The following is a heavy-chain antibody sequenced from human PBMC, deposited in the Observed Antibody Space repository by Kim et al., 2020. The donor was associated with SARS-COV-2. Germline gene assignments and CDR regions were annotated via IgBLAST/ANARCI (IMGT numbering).Heavy chain of an antibody. J-gene: IGHJ4*02. Sequence: GSTYYAEHVKGRFSSSRDNSKNTLYLQMNSLRAEDTAVYYCSRDLLTAPQWGQGTLVTVSS. CDR3: SRDLLTAPQ. CDR2: GST. V-gene: IGHV3-66*03. D-gene: IGHD3-10*01.